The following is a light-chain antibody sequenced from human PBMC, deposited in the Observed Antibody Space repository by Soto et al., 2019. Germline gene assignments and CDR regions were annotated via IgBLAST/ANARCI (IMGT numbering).Light chain of an antibody. CDR3: QQFNNPPIT. CDR1: QDISDY. Sequence: DIQMTQSPSSLSASVGDRVTITCQASQDISDYLNWYQQKPGKAPKLLIYDASNLKTGVPSRFNGSGSGTDFTFTISSLQPEDIATYYCQQFNNPPITFGQGTRLEIK. CDR2: DAS. V-gene: IGKV1-33*01. J-gene: IGKJ5*01.